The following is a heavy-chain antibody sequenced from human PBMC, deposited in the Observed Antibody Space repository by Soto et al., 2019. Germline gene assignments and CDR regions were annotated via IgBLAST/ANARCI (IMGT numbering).Heavy chain of an antibody. CDR2: LIPIFGTA. CDR3: ARTRHKGGYSRSRGHRYNWFDP. D-gene: IGHD6-13*01. CDR1: GGTFSSYA. Sequence: QVQLVQSGAEVKKPGSSVKVSCKASGGTFSSYAISWVRQAPGQGLEWMGGLIPIFGTANYAQKFQGRVTITADESTRAACMELSGLRSEDTAVYYGARTRHKGGYSRSRGHRYNWFDPGVQGTLVTVSA. V-gene: IGHV1-69*01. J-gene: IGHJ5*02.